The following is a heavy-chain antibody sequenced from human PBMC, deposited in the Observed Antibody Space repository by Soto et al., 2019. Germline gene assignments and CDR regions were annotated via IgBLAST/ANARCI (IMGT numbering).Heavy chain of an antibody. CDR1: GYTFTSYY. D-gene: IGHD2-15*01. V-gene: IGHV1-46*01. CDR2: INPSCGST. J-gene: IGHJ3*02. Sequence: ASVKVSCKASGYTFTSYYMHGVRQAPGQGLEWMGIINPSCGSTSYAQKFQGRFSMTRDTSTSTVYMELSSLRAEETAVYSGARPPYSSGGSCYDVFDIWGKGTIVT. CDR3: ARPPYSSGGSCYDVFDI.